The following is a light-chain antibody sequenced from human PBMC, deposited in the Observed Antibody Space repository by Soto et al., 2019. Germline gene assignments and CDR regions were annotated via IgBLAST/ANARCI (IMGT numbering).Light chain of an antibody. J-gene: IGLJ1*01. CDR3: SSYAGSNNLGV. V-gene: IGLV2-8*01. CDR2: EVI. Sequence: QSALTQPPSASGSPGQSVTISCTGTSSDIGYYNYVSWYQQHPGKAPKLIIYEVIKRPSGVPDRFSGSKSGNTASLTVSGLQAEDEADYSCSSYAGSNNLGVFGTGTKVTVL. CDR1: SSDIGYYNY.